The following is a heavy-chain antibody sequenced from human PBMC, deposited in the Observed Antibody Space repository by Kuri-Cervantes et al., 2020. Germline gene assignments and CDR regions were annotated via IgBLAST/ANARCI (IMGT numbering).Heavy chain of an antibody. J-gene: IGHJ4*02. D-gene: IGHD2-2*01. Sequence: GGSLRLSCVASGFTFSDHYMTWIRQAPGKGLEWVSAISGGGETTYYADSVKGRFTISRDNSKNTLFLQMNGLRTEDTAVYYCARRRPAANPHYFEYWGQGTLVTVSS. CDR1: GFTFSDHY. CDR2: ISGGGETT. V-gene: IGHV3-23*01. CDR3: ARRRPAANPHYFEY.